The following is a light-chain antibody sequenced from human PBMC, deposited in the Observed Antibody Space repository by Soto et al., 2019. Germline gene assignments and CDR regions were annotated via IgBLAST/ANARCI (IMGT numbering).Light chain of an antibody. CDR3: SSYISVSSPVV. J-gene: IGLJ2*01. CDR1: SSDVGGYNY. CDR2: EVS. Sequence: QSALTQPASLSGSPGQSITISCTGTSSDVGGYNYVSWYQQHPGKAPKLIIYEVSNRPSGVSYRFSGSKSGNTASLTISGLPAEDEADYYCSSYISVSSPVVFGGGTKVTVL. V-gene: IGLV2-14*01.